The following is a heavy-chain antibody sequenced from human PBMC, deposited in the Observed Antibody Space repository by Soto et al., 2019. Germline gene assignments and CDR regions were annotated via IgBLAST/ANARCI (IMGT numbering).Heavy chain of an antibody. CDR3: AREDCSGGSCYLFDP. CDR1: GYTFTSYA. CDR2: INAGNGNT. V-gene: IGHV1-3*01. J-gene: IGHJ5*02. D-gene: IGHD2-15*01. Sequence: ASVKVSCKASGYTFTSYAMHWVRQAPGQRLEWMGWINAGNGNTKYSQKFQGRVTITRDTSASTAYMELRSLRSDDTAVYYCAREDCSGGSCYLFDPWGQGTLVTVSS.